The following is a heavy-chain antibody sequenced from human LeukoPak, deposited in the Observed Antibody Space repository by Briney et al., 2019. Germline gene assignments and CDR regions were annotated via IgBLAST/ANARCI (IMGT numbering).Heavy chain of an antibody. J-gene: IGHJ6*03. Sequence: GGSLRLSCAASGFTFSSYEMNWVRQAPGKGLEWVSYISSSGSTIYYADSVKGRFTISRDNARNSLHLQMNSLRVEDTAVYYCARDPYSGTYGNTYYCYMDVWGKGTTVTISS. CDR3: ARDPYSGTYGNTYYCYMDV. CDR1: GFTFSSYE. D-gene: IGHD1-26*01. V-gene: IGHV3-48*03. CDR2: ISSSGSTI.